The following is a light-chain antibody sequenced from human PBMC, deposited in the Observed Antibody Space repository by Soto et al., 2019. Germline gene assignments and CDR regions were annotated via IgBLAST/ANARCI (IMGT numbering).Light chain of an antibody. V-gene: IGLV2-14*01. CDR2: EVI. CDR3: SSHTSSSTGV. Sequence: QSALTQPASVSGSPGQSITISCTGTSSDVGAYNYVSWYQQHPGKAPKLMIYEVINRPSGVSNRFSGSKSGNTASLTISGLQAEDEADYYCSSHTSSSTGVFGGGTKLTVL. CDR1: SSDVGAYNY. J-gene: IGLJ3*02.